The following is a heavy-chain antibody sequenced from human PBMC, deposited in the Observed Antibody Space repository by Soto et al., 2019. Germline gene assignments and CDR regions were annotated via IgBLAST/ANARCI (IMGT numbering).Heavy chain of an antibody. V-gene: IGHV3-33*01. Sequence: QVQLVESGGGVVQPGRSLRLSCAASGFTFSSYGMHWVRQAPGKGLEWVAVIWYDGSNKYYADSVKGRFTISRDNSKKSLYLEMNSRRAEDTAVYYWARGRTARARGMAAFDIWGQGTMVTVSS. CDR2: IWYDGSNK. D-gene: IGHD5-18*01. J-gene: IGHJ3*02. CDR3: ARGRTARARGMAAFDI. CDR1: GFTFSSYG.